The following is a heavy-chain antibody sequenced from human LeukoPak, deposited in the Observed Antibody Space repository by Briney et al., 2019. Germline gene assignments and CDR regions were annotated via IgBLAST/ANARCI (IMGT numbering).Heavy chain of an antibody. V-gene: IGHV1-69*04. D-gene: IGHD6-13*01. CDR3: ARANPRPVSSSWSTYYYYGMDV. Sequence: GASVTVSCKASGGTFSSYAISWVRQAPGQGLEWMGRIIPILGIANYAQKFQGRVTITADKSTSTAYMELSSLRSEDTAVYYCARANPRPVSSSWSTYYYYGMDVWGQGTTVTVSS. J-gene: IGHJ6*02. CDR1: GGTFSSYA. CDR2: IIPILGIA.